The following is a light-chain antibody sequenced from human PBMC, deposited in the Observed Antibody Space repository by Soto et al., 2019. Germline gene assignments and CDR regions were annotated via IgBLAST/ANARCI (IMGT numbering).Light chain of an antibody. CDR3: QQHYTWHPGT. J-gene: IGKJ1*01. CDR1: QSVITN. CDR2: DAS. V-gene: IGKV3-15*01. Sequence: IEMTQSPATLSASPGGRAALSCRASQSVITNLAWYQQKPGQAPKLLIFDASTTANGIPARFSGSGSGTEFTLIIISMLSADVVVYYCQQHYTWHPGTFGQGTKVEV.